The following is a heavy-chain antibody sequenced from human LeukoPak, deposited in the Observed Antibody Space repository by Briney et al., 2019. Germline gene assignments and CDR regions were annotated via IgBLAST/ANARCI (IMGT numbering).Heavy chain of an antibody. CDR3: AKVIWFGELFFDY. J-gene: IGHJ4*02. D-gene: IGHD3-10*01. Sequence: GSLRLSCAASGFTFSSYAMSWVRQAPGKGLEWVSAISASGGSTYYADSVKGRFTISRDNSKNTLYLQMNSLRAEDTAVYYCAKVIWFGELFFDYWAREPWSPSPQ. V-gene: IGHV3-23*01. CDR2: ISASGGST. CDR1: GFTFSSYA.